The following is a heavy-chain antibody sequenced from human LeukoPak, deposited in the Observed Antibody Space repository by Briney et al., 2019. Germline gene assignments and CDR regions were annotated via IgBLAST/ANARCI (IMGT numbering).Heavy chain of an antibody. D-gene: IGHD3-16*01. V-gene: IGHV1-46*01. J-gene: IGHJ4*02. Sequence: ASVKVSCKASGYTFTSCYMHWVRQAPGQGLEWMGIINPSGGSTSYAQKFQGRVTMTRDTSTSTVYMELSSLRSEDTAVYYCARDRSGGPYDYVWGSYSDYWGQGTLVTVSS. CDR2: INPSGGST. CDR3: ARDRSGGPYDYVWGSYSDY. CDR1: GYTFTSCY.